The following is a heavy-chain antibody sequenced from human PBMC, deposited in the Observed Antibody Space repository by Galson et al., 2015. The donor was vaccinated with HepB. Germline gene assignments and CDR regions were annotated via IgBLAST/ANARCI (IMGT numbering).Heavy chain of an antibody. D-gene: IGHD2-15*01. CDR2: INPSGGST. CDR3: DRGGGGICLCFDH. Sequence: SVKVSCKASGYTFTRYYMHWVRQAPGQGLAWVGIINPSGGSTSHAQKFQGRVTMTRDTSTSTVYMELSSLRSEDTAVSYWDRGGGGICLCFDHWGQGTLVTVSS. J-gene: IGHJ4*02. V-gene: IGHV1-46*03. CDR1: GYTFTRYY.